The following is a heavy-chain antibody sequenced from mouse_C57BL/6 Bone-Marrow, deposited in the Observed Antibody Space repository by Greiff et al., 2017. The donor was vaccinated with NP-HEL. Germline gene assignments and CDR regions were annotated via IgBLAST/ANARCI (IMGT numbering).Heavy chain of an antibody. CDR3: ARQLVLRPGYFDV. CDR1: GYSITSDY. V-gene: IGHV3-8*01. Sequence: EVKLMESGPGLAKPSQTLSLTCSVTGYSITSDYWNWIRKFPGNKLEYMGYISYSGSTYYNPSLKSRISITRDTSKNQYYLQLNSVTTEDTATYYCARQLVLRPGYFDVWGTGTTVTVSS. CDR2: ISYSGST. J-gene: IGHJ1*03. D-gene: IGHD1-1*01.